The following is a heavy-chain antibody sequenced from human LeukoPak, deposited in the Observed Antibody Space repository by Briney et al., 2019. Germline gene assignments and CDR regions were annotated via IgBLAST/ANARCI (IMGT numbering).Heavy chain of an antibody. CDR2: ISGGGSTT. CDR1: AFTFSIYA. J-gene: IGHJ4*02. V-gene: IGHV3-23*01. CDR3: AKVTNSGSYYLYHFDS. D-gene: IGHD3-10*01. Sequence: GGSLRLSCAASAFTFSIYAMSWVRQAPGKGLEWVSSISGGGSTTDYAASVRGRFTISRDNSKNTLYLQMNSLRAEDTAVYYCAKVTNSGSYYLYHFDSWGQGTLVTVSS.